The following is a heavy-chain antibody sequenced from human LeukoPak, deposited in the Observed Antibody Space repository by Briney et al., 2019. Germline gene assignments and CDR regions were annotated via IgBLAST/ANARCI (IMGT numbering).Heavy chain of an antibody. CDR1: GFTFSSYA. CDR3: AKDPGYQVVYCFDY. Sequence: GGSLRLSCAASGFTFSSYAMSWVRQAPGKGLEWVSGISGSGGSTDYADSVKGRFTISRDNSKNTLYLQMNSLRVEDTAVYYCAKDPGYQVVYCFDYWGQGTLVTVSS. D-gene: IGHD2-2*01. CDR2: ISGSGGST. J-gene: IGHJ4*02. V-gene: IGHV3-23*01.